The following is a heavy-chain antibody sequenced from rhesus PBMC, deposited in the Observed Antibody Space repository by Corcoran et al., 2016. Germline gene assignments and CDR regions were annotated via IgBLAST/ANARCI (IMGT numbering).Heavy chain of an antibody. Sequence: QVQLQESGPGLVKPSETLALTCGVSGDSFSSYWWNGIRQAPGKGREGMGASGVINGHSGPSNSTPSLKCRVTLSNDASKHQFSLKLNSVTAADTAVYYCARYLYRWNNWYFDLWGPGTPIPISS. CDR3: ARYLYRWNNWYFDL. J-gene: IGHJ2*01. V-gene: IGHV4-80*01. D-gene: IGHD1-20*01. CDR1: GDSFSSYW. CDR2: INGHSGPS.